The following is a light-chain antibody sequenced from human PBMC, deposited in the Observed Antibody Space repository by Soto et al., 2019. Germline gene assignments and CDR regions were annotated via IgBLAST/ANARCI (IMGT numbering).Light chain of an antibody. Sequence: QLVLTQSPSASASLGASVKLTCTLSSGHNSYAIAWHQQQPEKGPRYLMKVSSDGSHSKGDGIPDRFSGSSSGAERYLTISSLQSEDEADYYCQTWTTGIRVFGGGTKLTVL. CDR2: VSSDGSH. CDR3: QTWTTGIRV. CDR1: SGHNSYA. J-gene: IGLJ3*02. V-gene: IGLV4-69*01.